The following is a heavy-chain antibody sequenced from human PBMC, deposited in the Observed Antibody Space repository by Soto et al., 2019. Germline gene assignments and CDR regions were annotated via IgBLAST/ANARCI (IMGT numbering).Heavy chain of an antibody. Sequence: QVQLQESGPGLVKPSQTLSLTCTVSGGSISSGGYYWSWIRQHPGKGLEWIGYIYYSGSTYYNPYLKSRVTISVDTSKNQFSLKLSSVTAADTAVYYCARGFGSGDYVGSLEYFDYWGQGTLVTVSS. CDR2: IYYSGST. CDR3: ARGFGSGDYVGSLEYFDY. CDR1: GGSISSGGYY. J-gene: IGHJ4*02. D-gene: IGHD4-17*01. V-gene: IGHV4-31*03.